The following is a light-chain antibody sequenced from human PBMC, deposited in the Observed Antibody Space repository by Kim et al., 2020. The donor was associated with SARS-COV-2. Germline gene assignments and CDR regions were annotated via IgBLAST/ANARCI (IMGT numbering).Light chain of an antibody. J-gene: IGLJ2*01. CDR3: NYRDNNDYVL. CDR1: SLRSYY. CDR2: GKN. Sequence: SYELTQDPAVSVALGQTVRITCQGDSLRSYYTTWYQQKPGQAPIVVVYGKNNRPSGIPDRFSGSSLGNTASLTITGTQAGDEADYYCNYRDNNDYVLFGG. V-gene: IGLV3-19*01.